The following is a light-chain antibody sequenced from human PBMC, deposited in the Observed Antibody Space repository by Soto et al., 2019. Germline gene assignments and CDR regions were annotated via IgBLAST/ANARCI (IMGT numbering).Light chain of an antibody. CDR2: DSS. Sequence: EIVLTQSPGTLSLSPGERATLSCRASQTINNYVAWYQQKPGQAPRVLIYDSSIRATGVPDRFSGSGSGTDFTLTISILEPEDFAVYYCQLYVDSPETFGGGTKVEIK. CDR3: QLYVDSPET. J-gene: IGKJ4*01. V-gene: IGKV3-20*01. CDR1: QTINNY.